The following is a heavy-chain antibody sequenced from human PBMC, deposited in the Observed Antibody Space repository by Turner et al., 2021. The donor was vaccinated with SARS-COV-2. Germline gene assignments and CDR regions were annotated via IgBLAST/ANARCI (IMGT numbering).Heavy chain of an antibody. J-gene: IGHJ6*02. Sequence: EVQLLESGGGLVQPGGSLRLSCAASGFTFSSYAMSWVRQGPGKGLEWVSAISGSGGSTYYADSVKGRFTISRDNSKNTLYLQMNSLRAEETAVYYCAKAGAYYYYGMDVWGQGTTVTVSS. CDR2: ISGSGGST. V-gene: IGHV3-23*01. D-gene: IGHD6-19*01. CDR3: AKAGAYYYYGMDV. CDR1: GFTFSSYA.